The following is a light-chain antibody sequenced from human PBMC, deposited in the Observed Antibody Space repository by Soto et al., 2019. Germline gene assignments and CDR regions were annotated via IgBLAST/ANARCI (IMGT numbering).Light chain of an antibody. J-gene: IGLJ3*02. V-gene: IGLV2-8*01. Sequence: QSALTQPPSASGSPGQSVTLSCAGTSSDIGRYNYVSWYQHHPGKAPKLIIYEVSKRPSGVPDRFSGSKSGTTASLTVSGLQAEDEADYYCRSYAGDINFDVFGGGTKLTVL. CDR2: EVS. CDR3: RSYAGDINFDV. CDR1: SSDIGRYNY.